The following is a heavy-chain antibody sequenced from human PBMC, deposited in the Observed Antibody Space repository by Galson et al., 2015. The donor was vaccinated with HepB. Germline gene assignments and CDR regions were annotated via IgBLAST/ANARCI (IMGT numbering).Heavy chain of an antibody. CDR2: IIPILGIA. V-gene: IGHV1-69*04. D-gene: IGHD3-22*01. Sequence: SVKVSCKASGGTFSSYTISWVRQAPGQGLEWMGRIIPILGIANYAQKFQGRVTITADKSTSTAYMELSSLRSEDTAVYYCARDGYYYDSSGDFDYWGQGTLVTVSS. J-gene: IGHJ4*02. CDR3: ARDGYYYDSSGDFDY. CDR1: GGTFSSYT.